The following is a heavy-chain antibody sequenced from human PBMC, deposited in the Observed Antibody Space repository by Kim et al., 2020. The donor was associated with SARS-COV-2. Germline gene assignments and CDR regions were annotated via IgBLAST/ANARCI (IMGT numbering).Heavy chain of an antibody. V-gene: IGHV3-7*01. Sequence: GGSLRLFCAASGFTFSVTWMSWVRQAPGKGPEWVATIKPDGSESYYVDSVKGRFTISRDNARCSLSLQMDSLIVEDTAVYYCARGPFWGQGTLVTVSS. J-gene: IGHJ4*02. CDR2: IKPDGSES. CDR3: ARGPF. CDR1: GFTFSVTW.